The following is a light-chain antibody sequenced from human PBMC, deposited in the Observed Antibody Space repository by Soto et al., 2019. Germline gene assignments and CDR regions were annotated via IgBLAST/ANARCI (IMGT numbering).Light chain of an antibody. V-gene: IGLV1-40*01. J-gene: IGLJ1*01. CDR3: QSYDSRLSGYV. Sequence: QSALTQPPSVSGAPGQRVTISCTGSSANIGAAYNVDWYQQLPGTAPKLLIYGNNNRPSGAPARFSGSKSGTSASLAIAGLQDEDEGDYYCQSYDSRLSGYVFGTGTKVTVL. CDR2: GNN. CDR1: SANIGAAYN.